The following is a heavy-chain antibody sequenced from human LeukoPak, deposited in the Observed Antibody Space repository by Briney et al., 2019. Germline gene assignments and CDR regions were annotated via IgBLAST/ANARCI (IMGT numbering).Heavy chain of an antibody. Sequence: ASVKVSCKASGYTFTSYYMHWVRQAPGQGLEWMGIINPSGGSTSYAQKFQGRVTMTRDTSTSTVYMELSSLRSEDTAVYYCARTHLLTRAGQQLPPGYWGQGTLVTVSS. J-gene: IGHJ4*02. CDR1: GYTFTSYY. V-gene: IGHV1-46*01. CDR3: ARTHLLTRAGQQLPPGY. CDR2: INPSGGST. D-gene: IGHD6-13*01.